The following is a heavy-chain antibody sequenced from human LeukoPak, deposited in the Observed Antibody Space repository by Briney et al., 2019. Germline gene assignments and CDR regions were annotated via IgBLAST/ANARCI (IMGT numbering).Heavy chain of an antibody. D-gene: IGHD1-26*01. Sequence: SETLSLTCTVSAGSMTNNTFYWGWIRQPPGKGLEWIGSIYHTGPTYYNPSLKSRVTISVDTSKNQFSLKLSSVTAADPAVYYCAREIGGRSVYYYYYYMDVWGKGTTVTVSS. CDR2: IYHTGPT. CDR1: AGSMTNNTFY. V-gene: IGHV4-39*07. J-gene: IGHJ6*03. CDR3: AREIGGRSVYYYYYYMDV.